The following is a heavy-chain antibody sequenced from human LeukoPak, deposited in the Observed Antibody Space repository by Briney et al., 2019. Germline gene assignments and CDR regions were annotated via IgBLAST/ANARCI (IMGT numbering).Heavy chain of an antibody. D-gene: IGHD3-22*01. Sequence: GGSLRLSCAASGFSFSRYGMKWVRQAPGKGLEWLSYIRSSDSTTYYADSVKGRFTISRDNAKNSLYLQVDSLRVEDTAVYYCAKRADSSAHSFDYWGQGTLVTVSS. CDR2: IRSSDSTT. V-gene: IGHV3-48*04. CDR3: AKRADSSAHSFDY. CDR1: GFSFSRYG. J-gene: IGHJ4*02.